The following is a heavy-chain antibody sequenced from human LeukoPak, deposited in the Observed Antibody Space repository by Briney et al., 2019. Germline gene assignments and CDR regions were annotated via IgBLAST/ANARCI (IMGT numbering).Heavy chain of an antibody. Sequence: LPGGSLRLSCTTSGFNFGAYALNWVRQAPGRGLEWVAFISYDGSDEYYADSVKGRFTISRDNSKDTLFLEMNSLRPEDTAIYYCARVPSLFGYWGQGTLVTVSS. CDR1: GFNFGAYA. CDR2: ISYDGSDE. CDR3: ARVPSLFGY. D-gene: IGHD3-16*01. J-gene: IGHJ4*02. V-gene: IGHV3-30-3*01.